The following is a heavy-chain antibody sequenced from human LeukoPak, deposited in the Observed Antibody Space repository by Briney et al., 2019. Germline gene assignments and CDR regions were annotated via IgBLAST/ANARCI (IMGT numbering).Heavy chain of an antibody. CDR3: ARDQRGYSYGPGGY. J-gene: IGHJ4*02. D-gene: IGHD5-18*01. Sequence: GGSLRLSCAASGFTFSSYSMNWVRQAPGKGLEWVSSISSSSSYIYYAASVKGRFTISRDNAKNSPYLQMNSLRAEDTAVYYCARDQRGYSYGPGGYWGQGTLVTVSS. CDR2: ISSSSSYI. CDR1: GFTFSSYS. V-gene: IGHV3-21*01.